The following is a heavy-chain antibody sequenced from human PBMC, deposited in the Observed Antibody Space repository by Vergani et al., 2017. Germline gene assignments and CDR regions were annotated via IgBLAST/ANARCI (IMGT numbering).Heavy chain of an antibody. V-gene: IGHV3-30-3*01. J-gene: IGHJ5*02. CDR2: ISNDGGNK. CDR1: GFALNRHA. Sequence: QVQLVESGGGVVQPGTSLRLSCVVSGFALNRHAMYWVRQAPGKGLEWVAVISNDGGNKYYADSVKGRFTIYKANTVDMLSLQMNSLRPDDTAVYYCVRWGRRDHYDFWSRLRPWGQGTRVIVSS. D-gene: IGHD3-3*01. CDR3: VRWGRRDHYDFWSRLRP.